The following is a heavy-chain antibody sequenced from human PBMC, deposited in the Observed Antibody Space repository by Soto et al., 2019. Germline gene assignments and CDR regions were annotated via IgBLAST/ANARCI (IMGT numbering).Heavy chain of an antibody. J-gene: IGHJ4*02. D-gene: IGHD5-18*01. CDR3: GRDGALGDTAVVDS. V-gene: IGHV3-33*01. Sequence: QVQLVESGGGVVQPGPSLRLSCAASGFTFSTYGMHWVRQAPGQGLEWVAVIWYDGSNKYHGDSLKGRFTISRDNSKNTLYLQINNLRAEDTAVYYCGRDGALGDTAVVDSGGQGTLVTVSS. CDR1: GFTFSTYG. CDR2: IWYDGSNK.